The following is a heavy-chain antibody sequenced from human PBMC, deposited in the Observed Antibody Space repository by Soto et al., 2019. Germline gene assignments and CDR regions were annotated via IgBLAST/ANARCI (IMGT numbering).Heavy chain of an antibody. D-gene: IGHD4-17*01. CDR2: ISYDGSNK. CDR3: AKDSGRGDYVGEYFQH. J-gene: IGHJ1*01. CDR1: GFTFSSYG. Sequence: GGSLRLSCAASGFTFSSYGMHWVRQAPGKGLEWVAVISYDGSNKYYADSVKGRFTISRDNSKNTLYLQMNSLRAEDTAVYYCAKDSGRGDYVGEYFQHWGQGTLVTVSS. V-gene: IGHV3-30*18.